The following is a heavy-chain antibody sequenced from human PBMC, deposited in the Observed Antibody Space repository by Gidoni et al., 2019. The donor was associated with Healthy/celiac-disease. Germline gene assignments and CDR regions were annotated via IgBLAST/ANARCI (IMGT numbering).Heavy chain of an antibody. D-gene: IGHD2-15*01. CDR1: GFTFTSPA. CDR3: AAPASSCSGGSCNADDY. J-gene: IGHJ4*02. CDR2: IVVGSGNT. Sequence: HMQLVQSGPEVTKPGTSVKVSCKASGFTFTSPAVPWVRQARGQRLEWIGWIVVGSGNTNYAQKFQERVTITRDMSTSTAYMELSSLRSEDTAVYYCAAPASSCSGGSCNADDYWGQGTLVTVSS. V-gene: IGHV1-58*01.